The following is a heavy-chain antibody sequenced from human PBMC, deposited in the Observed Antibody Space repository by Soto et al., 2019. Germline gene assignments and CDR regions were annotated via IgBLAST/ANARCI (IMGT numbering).Heavy chain of an antibody. J-gene: IGHJ5*02. D-gene: IGHD2-15*01. CDR1: GGTFSIYT. Sequence: QVQLVQSGAEVKKPGSSVKVSCKASGGTFSIYTISWVRQAPGQGLEWMGGSANSAQKFQGRRTVTADESTSTVYLELSSLTSEDTAVYYCAREGPTDIALFDPWGQGTLVSVSS. CDR2: GSA. CDR3: AREGPTDIALFDP. V-gene: IGHV1-69*01.